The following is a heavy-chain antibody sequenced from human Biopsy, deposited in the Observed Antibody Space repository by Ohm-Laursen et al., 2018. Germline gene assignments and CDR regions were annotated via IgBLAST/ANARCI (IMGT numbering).Heavy chain of an antibody. CDR2: INHRGST. V-gene: IGHV4-34*01. CDR3: ARAVDYYDPYYYYGLDV. J-gene: IGHJ6*02. Sequence: TLSLTCSVYGGSFSGYYWSWIRQPPGKGLEWIGEINHRGSTNYNPSLKSRVTISVDTSKNQFSLKLRSVTVADTAVYYCARAVDYYDPYYYYGLDVWGQGTTVTVSS. CDR1: GGSFSGYY. D-gene: IGHD3-16*01.